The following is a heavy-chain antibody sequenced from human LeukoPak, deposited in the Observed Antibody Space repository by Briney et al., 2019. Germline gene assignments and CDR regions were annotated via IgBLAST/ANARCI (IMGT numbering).Heavy chain of an antibody. CDR2: IRYDGSNK. CDR3: ARGGRGYFQH. J-gene: IGHJ1*01. V-gene: IGHV3-30*02. Sequence: GGSLRLSCAASGFTFSSYGMHWVRQAPGKGLEWVAFIRYDGSNKYYADSVKGRLTNSRDNSKTTLYLQMNSLRAEDTAVYYCARGGRGYFQHWGQGTLVTVSS. D-gene: IGHD2-15*01. CDR1: GFTFSSYG.